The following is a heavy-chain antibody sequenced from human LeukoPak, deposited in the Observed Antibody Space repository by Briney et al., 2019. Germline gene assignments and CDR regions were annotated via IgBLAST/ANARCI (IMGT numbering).Heavy chain of an antibody. CDR3: ARGPSTGAAAGQPMDY. CDR1: GGSISSGSYY. V-gene: IGHV4-61*02. D-gene: IGHD6-13*01. Sequence: KSSQTLSLTCTVSGGSISSGSYYWSWIRQPAGKGLEWIGRIYTSGSTNYNPSLKSRVTISVDTSKNQFSLKLSSVTAADTAVYYCARGPSTGAAAGQPMDYWGQGTLVTVSS. CDR2: IYTSGST. J-gene: IGHJ4*02.